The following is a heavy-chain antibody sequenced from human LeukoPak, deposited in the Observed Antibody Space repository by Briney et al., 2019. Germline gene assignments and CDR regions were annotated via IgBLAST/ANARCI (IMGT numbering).Heavy chain of an antibody. V-gene: IGHV4-61*02. Sequence: SETLSLTCTVSGGSISSGSYPWNWIRQPAGKGLEWIGRMYSSGTTNYNPSLKSRVTISVDTSKNQFSLKLSPVTASDTAVYYCATSPVTTWWFDPWGQGTLVTVSS. J-gene: IGHJ5*02. D-gene: IGHD4-17*01. CDR3: ATSPVTTWWFDP. CDR2: MYSSGTT. CDR1: GGSISSGSYP.